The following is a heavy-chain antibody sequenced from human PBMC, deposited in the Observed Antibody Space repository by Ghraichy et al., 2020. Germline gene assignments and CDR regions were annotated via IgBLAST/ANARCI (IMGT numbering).Heavy chain of an antibody. CDR1: GFTFSSYA. CDR3: AKGIAAAGNVYYGMDV. Sequence: GGSLRLSCAASGFTFSSYAMSWVRQAPGKGLEWVSAISGSGGSTYYADSVKGRFTISRDNSKNTLYLQMNSLRAEDTAVYYCAKGIAAAGNVYYGMDVWGQGTTVTVSS. D-gene: IGHD6-13*01. CDR2: ISGSGGST. V-gene: IGHV3-23*01. J-gene: IGHJ6*02.